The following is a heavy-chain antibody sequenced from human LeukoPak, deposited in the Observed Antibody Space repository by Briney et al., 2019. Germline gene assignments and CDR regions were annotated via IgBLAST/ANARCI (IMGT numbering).Heavy chain of an antibody. CDR1: GSTFSSYG. CDR3: ARVECSSTSCHFDY. V-gene: IGHV3-23*01. D-gene: IGHD2-2*01. CDR2: ISGSGGNT. Sequence: GGSLRLSCAASGSTFSSYGMSWVRQAPGKGLEWFSTISGSGGNTYYADSVQGRFTISRDNAKNSLYLQMNSLRAEDTAVYYCARVECSSTSCHFDYWGQGTLVTVSS. J-gene: IGHJ4*02.